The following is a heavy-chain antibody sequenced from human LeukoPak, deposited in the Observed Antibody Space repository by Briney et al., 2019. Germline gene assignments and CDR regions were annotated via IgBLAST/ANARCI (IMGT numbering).Heavy chain of an antibody. V-gene: IGHV3-30*18. D-gene: IGHD6-13*01. CDR2: MAADGSNI. CDR1: GFTFSSYS. Sequence: GGSLRLSCTASGFTFSSYSLNWVRQAPGKGLEWVALMAADGSNIYYADSVKGRFTISRDNSKNTLYLQMNSLRTEDTAVYYCAKAAVYSSSWTPFDDWGQGTLVTVS. CDR3: AKAAVYSSSWTPFDD. J-gene: IGHJ4*02.